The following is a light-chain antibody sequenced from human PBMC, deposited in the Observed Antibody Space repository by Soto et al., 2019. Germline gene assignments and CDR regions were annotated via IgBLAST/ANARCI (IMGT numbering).Light chain of an antibody. Sequence: IQMTQSPSSLSSSVGDSVTVTCRASQSVNIYLNWYQQKLGKAPTLLIYGASSLPSGVPSRFTGGGSRTDFTLTISSLQPEDFATYYCQQSDRCPYTFGQGTKLEIK. V-gene: IGKV1-39*01. CDR3: QQSDRCPYT. CDR2: GAS. CDR1: QSVNIY. J-gene: IGKJ2*01.